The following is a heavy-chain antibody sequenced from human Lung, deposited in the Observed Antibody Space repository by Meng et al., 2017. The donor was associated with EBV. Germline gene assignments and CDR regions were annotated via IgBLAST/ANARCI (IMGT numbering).Heavy chain of an antibody. CDR3: ARGSLEADEDPG. CDR2: ININTGNP. J-gene: IGHJ4*02. D-gene: IGHD6-13*01. V-gene: IGHV7-4-1*02. CDR1: GYTFTSSS. Sequence: QVQLGESGSEMKKPGDSVKVSCQAAGYTFTSSSMNWVRHAPGQGLEWMGWININTGNPTYAQGFTGRFVFSLDTSVSTAYLQISSLKTDDTAVYYCARGSLEADEDPGWGQGTLVTVSS.